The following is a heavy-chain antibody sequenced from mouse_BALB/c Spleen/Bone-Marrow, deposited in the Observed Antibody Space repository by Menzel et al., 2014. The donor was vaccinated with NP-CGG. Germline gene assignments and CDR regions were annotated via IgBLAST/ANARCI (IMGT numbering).Heavy chain of an antibody. CDR1: GFTFSSYG. Sequence: EVKVIESGGGLVQPGGSLKLSCAASGFTFSSYGMSWVRQTPDKRLELVATINSNGGSTYYPDSVMGRFTISRDNAKNTLYLQMSSLKSEDTAMYYCARDGYYVFYAMDYWGQGTSVTVSS. CDR3: ARDGYYVFYAMDY. J-gene: IGHJ4*01. V-gene: IGHV5-6-3*01. D-gene: IGHD2-3*01. CDR2: INSNGGST.